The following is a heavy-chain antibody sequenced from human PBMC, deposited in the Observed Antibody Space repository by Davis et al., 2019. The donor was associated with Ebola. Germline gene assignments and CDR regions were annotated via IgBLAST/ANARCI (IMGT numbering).Heavy chain of an antibody. CDR1: GFTFSSYS. J-gene: IGHJ4*02. Sequence: GESLKISCAASGFTFSSYSMNWVRQAPGKGLEWVSYISSSSSTIYYADSVKGRFTISSDNAKNSLYLQMNSLRDEDTAVYYCAGHSTGVEYSSFLTEWGQGTLVTVSS. V-gene: IGHV3-48*02. CDR3: AGHSTGVEYSSFLTE. D-gene: IGHD6-6*01. CDR2: ISSSSSTI.